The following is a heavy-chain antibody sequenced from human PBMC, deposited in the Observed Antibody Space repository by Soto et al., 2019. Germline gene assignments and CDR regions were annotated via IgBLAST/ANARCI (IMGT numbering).Heavy chain of an antibody. J-gene: IGHJ4*02. V-gene: IGHV3-30*18. CDR3: AKDGYSSSWYDPY. CDR2: ISYDGSNK. CDR1: GFTFSSYG. Sequence: PGGSLRLSCAASGFTFSSYGMHWVRQAPGKGLEWVAVISYDGSNKYYADSVKGRFTISRDNSKNTLYLQMNSLRAEDTAVYYCAKDGYSSSWYDPYWGQGTLVTVSS. D-gene: IGHD6-13*01.